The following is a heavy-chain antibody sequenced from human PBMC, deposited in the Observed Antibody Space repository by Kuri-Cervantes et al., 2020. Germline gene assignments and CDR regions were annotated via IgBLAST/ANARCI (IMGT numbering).Heavy chain of an antibody. V-gene: IGHV1-18*01. CDR1: GYTFTSYG. D-gene: IGHD2-2*01. CDR2: ISAYNGNT. CDR3: ARGIVVVPAAISWFDP. Sequence: ASVKVSCKASGYTFTSYGISWVRQAPGQGLEWMGWISAYNGNTNYAQKLQGRVTMTTDTSTSTAYMELGSLRSEDTAVYYCARGIVVVPAAISWFDPWGQGTLVTVSS. J-gene: IGHJ5*02.